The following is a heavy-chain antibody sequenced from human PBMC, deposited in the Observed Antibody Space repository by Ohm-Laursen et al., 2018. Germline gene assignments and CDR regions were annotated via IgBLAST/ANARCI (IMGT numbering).Heavy chain of an antibody. CDR1: GFPFNTYA. CDR3: AKDTKYYGMNV. CDR2: ISGGGGRT. D-gene: IGHD2-2*01. J-gene: IGHJ6*02. V-gene: IGHV3-23*01. Sequence: SLRLSCSASGFPFNTYAMSWVRQAPGKGLECVSTISGGGGRTYYADSVKGRFTISRDNSKNNLYLQMNSLTAEDTAVYYCAKDTKYYGMNVWGQGTTVTVSS.